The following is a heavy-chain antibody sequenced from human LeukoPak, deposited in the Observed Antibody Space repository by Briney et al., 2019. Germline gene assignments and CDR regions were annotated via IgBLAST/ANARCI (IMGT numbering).Heavy chain of an antibody. D-gene: IGHD3-10*01. CDR3: ARDQTVTMVRGVDYYYGMDV. V-gene: IGHV3-21*01. CDR1: GFTFSSYS. J-gene: IGHJ6*02. Sequence: SPGGSLRLSCAASGFTFSSYSMNWVRQAPGKGLEWVSSISSSSSYIYYADSVKGRFTISRDNAKNSLYLQMNSLRAEDTAVYYCARDQTVTMVRGVDYYYGMDVWGQGTTVTVSS. CDR2: ISSSSSYI.